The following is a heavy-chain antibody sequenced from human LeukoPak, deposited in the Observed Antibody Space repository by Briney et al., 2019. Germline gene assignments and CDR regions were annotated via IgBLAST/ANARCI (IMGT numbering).Heavy chain of an antibody. CDR3: AEDSSMVTTRAPYYYYYLDV. CDR1: GGTFTNYA. V-gene: IGHV1-69*13. J-gene: IGHJ6*02. CDR2: LIPLLGTP. Sequence: ASVKLSFKASGGTFTNYAISWVRHAPGQGLEWMGVLIPLLGTPNYAQKFQGRVTITADDSTSTAYMELTTLRSEDTAVYYCAEDSSMVTTRAPYYYYYLDVWGQGTTVTVSS. D-gene: IGHD4-17*01.